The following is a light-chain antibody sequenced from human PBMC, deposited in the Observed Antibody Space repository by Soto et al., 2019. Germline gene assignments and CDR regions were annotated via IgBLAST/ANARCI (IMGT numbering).Light chain of an antibody. CDR2: EVY. CDR3: SSHGGSSNPSA. J-gene: IGLJ1*01. V-gene: IGLV2-8*01. CDR1: SSDIGGYNF. Sequence: QSALTQPPSASGSPGQSVTISCTGTSSDIGGYNFVSWSQQYPGKAPKLIIFEVYKRHSGVPDRFSASNSGNTASLTVSGLQAEDEADYYGSSHGGSSNPSAFGTVTKDHVL.